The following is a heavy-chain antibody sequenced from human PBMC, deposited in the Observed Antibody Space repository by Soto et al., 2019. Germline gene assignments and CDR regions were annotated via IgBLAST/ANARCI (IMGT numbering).Heavy chain of an antibody. CDR2: ISWNSGSI. J-gene: IGHJ4*02. V-gene: IGHV3-9*01. Sequence: GGSLRLSCAASGFTFDDYAMHWVRQAPGKGLEWVSGISWNSGSIGYADSVKGRFTISRDNAKNSLYLQMNSLRAEDTALYYCAKEYPGHTRLPSGSHWGQGTLVTVSS. D-gene: IGHD3-10*01. CDR1: GFTFDDYA. CDR3: AKEYPGHTRLPSGSH.